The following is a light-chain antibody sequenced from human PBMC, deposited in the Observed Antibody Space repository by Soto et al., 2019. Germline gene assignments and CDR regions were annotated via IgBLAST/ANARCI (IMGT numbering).Light chain of an antibody. CDR3: QQYNNWPYT. CDR2: GAS. J-gene: IGKJ2*01. Sequence: EIVMTQSPATLSVSPGERATLSCRASQSVTSNLAWYQQKPGQAPRLLIYGASTRATGIPARFSGSGSGTEFTLTISSPQSEDFAVYYCQQYNNWPYTFGLGTKLEIK. V-gene: IGKV3-15*01. CDR1: QSVTSN.